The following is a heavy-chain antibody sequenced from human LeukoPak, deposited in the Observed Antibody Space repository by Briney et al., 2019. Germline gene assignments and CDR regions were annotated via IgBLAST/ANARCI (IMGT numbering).Heavy chain of an antibody. V-gene: IGHV1-69*13. CDR1: GGTFSSYA. J-gene: IGHJ4*02. Sequence: SVKVSCKASGGTFSSYAISWVRQAPGQGLEWMGGIIPIFGTTNYAQKFQGRVTITADESTSTAYMELSSLRSEDTAVYYCARGGHSYGANFDYWGQGTQVTVSS. CDR3: ARGGHSYGANFDY. D-gene: IGHD5-18*01. CDR2: IIPIFGTT.